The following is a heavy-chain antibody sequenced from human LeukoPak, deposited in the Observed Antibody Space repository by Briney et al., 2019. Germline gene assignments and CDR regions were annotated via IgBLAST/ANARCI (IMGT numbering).Heavy chain of an antibody. J-gene: IGHJ4*02. V-gene: IGHV4-59*01. CDR1: GGSISSYY. Sequence: TSETLSLTCTVSGGSISSYYWSWIRQPPGKGLEWIGYIYYSGSTNYNPSLKSRVTISVDTSKNQFSLKLSSVTAADTAVYCCARDQDIRGFDYWGQGTLVTVSS. CDR3: ARDQDIRGFDY. CDR2: IYYSGST. D-gene: IGHD3-3*02.